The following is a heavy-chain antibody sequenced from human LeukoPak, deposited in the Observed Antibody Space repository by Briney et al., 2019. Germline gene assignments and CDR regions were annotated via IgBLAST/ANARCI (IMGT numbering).Heavy chain of an antibody. CDR1: GFTFSDYA. Sequence: GGSLRLSCAASGFTFSDYAMHWVRQAPGRGLEGVGVLSYGGANKYYADSVEGRFTISRDNSKNTMFLQMNSLRAEDTAVYHCARDRSGYANDAFDFWGQGTMVTVSS. CDR2: LSYGGANK. V-gene: IGHV3-30-3*01. D-gene: IGHD3-3*01. J-gene: IGHJ3*01. CDR3: ARDRSGYANDAFDF.